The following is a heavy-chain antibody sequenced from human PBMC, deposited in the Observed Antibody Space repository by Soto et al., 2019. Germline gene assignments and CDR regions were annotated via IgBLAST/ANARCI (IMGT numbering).Heavy chain of an antibody. J-gene: IGHJ4*02. V-gene: IGHV3-23*01. CDR1: GFTFSTYA. D-gene: IGHD6-6*01. Sequence: GGSLRLSCAASGFTFSTYAMNWVRQAPGKGLEWVSGISGSGDSTYYADSVKGRFTVSRDNSKNTLYLQMNSLRAEDTAVYYCAKRSSSSTFDYWGQGTLVTVSS. CDR2: ISGSGDST. CDR3: AKRSSSSTFDY.